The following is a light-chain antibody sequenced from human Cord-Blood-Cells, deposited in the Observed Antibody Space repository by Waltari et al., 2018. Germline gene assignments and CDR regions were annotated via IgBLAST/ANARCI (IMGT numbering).Light chain of an antibody. J-gene: IGLJ1*01. CDR2: EVS. Sequence: QSAMTQPASVSGSSGQSITISCTGTSSDVGGYTYASWYQQHPDKAPKLMIYEVSNRPSGVSNRFSGSKSGNTASLTISGLQAEDEADYYCSSYTSSSTLYVFGTGTKVTVL. CDR3: SSYTSSSTLYV. CDR1: SSDVGGYTY. V-gene: IGLV2-14*01.